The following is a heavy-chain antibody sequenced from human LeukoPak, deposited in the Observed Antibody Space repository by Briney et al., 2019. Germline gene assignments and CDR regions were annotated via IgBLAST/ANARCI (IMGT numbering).Heavy chain of an antibody. J-gene: IGHJ4*02. CDR1: GFTVSSNY. CDR3: ARDRLAAPYYFDY. V-gene: IGHV3-53*01. Sequence: GGSLRLSCAASGFTVSSNYMSWVRQAPGKGLEWVSVICSGGSTYYADSVKGRFTISRDNSKNTLYLQMNSLRAEDTAVYYCARDRLAAPYYFDYWGQGTLVTVSS. CDR2: ICSGGST. D-gene: IGHD2-15*01.